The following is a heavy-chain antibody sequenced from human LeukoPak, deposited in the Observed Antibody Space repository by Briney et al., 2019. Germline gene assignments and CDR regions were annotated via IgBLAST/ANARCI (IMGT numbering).Heavy chain of an antibody. D-gene: IGHD2-15*01. Sequence: SETLSLTCTVSGDFSTNYYWAWIRQPAGKGLEWIGRIYTGGNTNYNPSLKSRVTISVDTSKNQFSLKLSSVTAADTAVYYCARELVDIVVVVGAMTQPYYFDYWGQGTLVTVSS. V-gene: IGHV4-4*07. CDR2: IYTGGNT. J-gene: IGHJ4*02. CDR3: ARELVDIVVVVGAMTQPYYFDY. CDR1: GDFSTNYY.